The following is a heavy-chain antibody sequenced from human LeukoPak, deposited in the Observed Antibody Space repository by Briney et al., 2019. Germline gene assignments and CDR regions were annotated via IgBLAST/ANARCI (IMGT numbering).Heavy chain of an antibody. CDR3: ARDPLRYSGSYWAYFDY. J-gene: IGHJ4*02. D-gene: IGHD1-26*01. CDR2: ISAYNGNT. CDR1: GYTFTSYG. V-gene: IGHV1-18*01. Sequence: GASVKVSCKASGYTFTSYGISWVRQAPGQGLEWMGWISAYNGNTNYAQKLQGRVTMTTDTSTSTAYMELRSLRSDDTAVYYCARDPLRYSGSYWAYFDYWGQGTLVTVSS.